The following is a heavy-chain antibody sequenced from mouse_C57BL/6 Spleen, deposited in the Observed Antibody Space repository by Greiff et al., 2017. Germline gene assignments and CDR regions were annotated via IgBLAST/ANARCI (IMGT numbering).Heavy chain of an antibody. CDR1: GYTFTSYW. CDR2: INPSNGGT. J-gene: IGHJ1*03. Sequence: VQLQQPGTELVKPGASVKLSCKASGYTFTSYWMHWVKQRPGQGLEWIGNINPSNGGTNYNEKFKSKATLTVDKSSSTAYLQLSSLTSEDSAVYYCAREGYDGYYGWYFDVWGTGTTVTVSS. D-gene: IGHD2-3*01. V-gene: IGHV1-53*01. CDR3: AREGYDGYYGWYFDV.